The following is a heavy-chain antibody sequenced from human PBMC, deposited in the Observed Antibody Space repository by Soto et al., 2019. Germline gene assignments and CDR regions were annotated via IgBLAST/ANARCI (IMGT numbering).Heavy chain of an antibody. V-gene: IGHV4-34*01. Sequence: SETLSLTCAVYGGSFSGYYWSWIRQPPGKGLEWIGEINHSGSTNYNPSLKSRVTISVDTSKNQFSLKLSSVTAADTAVYYCARLKQWPDLWDYWGQGTLVTVSS. CDR2: INHSGST. CDR3: ARLKQWPDLWDY. CDR1: GGSFSGYY. D-gene: IGHD6-19*01. J-gene: IGHJ4*02.